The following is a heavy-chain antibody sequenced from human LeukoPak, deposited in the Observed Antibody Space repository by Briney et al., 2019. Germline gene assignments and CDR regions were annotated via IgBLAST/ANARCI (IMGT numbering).Heavy chain of an antibody. CDR3: ARHLNYYLDY. CDR2: ISSDGSIT. CDR1: GFTFSSHW. J-gene: IGHJ4*02. Sequence: GGSLRLSCAASGFTFSSHWMTWVRQAPGKGLVWVSRISSDGSITGYADSVKGRFTISRDNAKNTLYLQMNSLRAEDTAVYYCARHLNYYLDYWGQETLVTVSS. D-gene: IGHD3-10*01. V-gene: IGHV3-74*01.